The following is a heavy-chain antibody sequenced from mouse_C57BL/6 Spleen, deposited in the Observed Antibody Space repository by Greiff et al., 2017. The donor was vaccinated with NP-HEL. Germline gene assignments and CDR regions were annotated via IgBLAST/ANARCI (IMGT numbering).Heavy chain of an antibody. J-gene: IGHJ2*01. CDR1: GFTFSIYA. D-gene: IGHD1-1*01. CDR3: ARAYYYGSSYNYFDY. V-gene: IGHV5-4*01. Sequence: EVQLVESGGGLVKPGGSLKLSCAASGFTFSIYAMSWVRQTPEKRLEWVATISDGGSYTYYPDNVKGRFTISRDNAKNNLYLQMSHLKSEDTAMYYCARAYYYGSSYNYFDYWGQGTTLTVSS. CDR2: ISDGGSYT.